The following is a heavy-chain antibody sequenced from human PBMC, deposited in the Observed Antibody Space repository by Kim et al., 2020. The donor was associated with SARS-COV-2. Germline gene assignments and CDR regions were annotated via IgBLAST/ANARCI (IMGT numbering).Heavy chain of an antibody. Sequence: GGSLRLSCAASGFTFSDYYMSWIRQAPGKGLEWVSYISSSSSYTNYADSVKGRFTISRDNAKNSLYPQMNSLRAEDTAVYYCARGPYCSSTSCSGYYYYGMDVWGQGTTVTVSS. CDR2: ISSSSSYT. CDR3: ARGPYCSSTSCSGYYYYGMDV. CDR1: GFTFSDYY. D-gene: IGHD2-2*01. J-gene: IGHJ6*02. V-gene: IGHV3-11*05.